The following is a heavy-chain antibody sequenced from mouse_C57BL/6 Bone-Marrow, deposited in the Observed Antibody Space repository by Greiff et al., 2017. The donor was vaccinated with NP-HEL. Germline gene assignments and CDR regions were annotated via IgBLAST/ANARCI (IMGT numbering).Heavy chain of an antibody. Sequence: EVQWVESGGDLVKPGGSLKLSCAASGFTFSSYGMSWVRQTPDKRLEWVATISSGGSYTYYPDSVKGRFTISRDNAKNTLYLQMSSLKSEDTAMYYCARLLGQFAYWGQGTLVTVSA. CDR2: ISSGGSYT. D-gene: IGHD4-1*01. V-gene: IGHV5-6*01. CDR1: GFTFSSYG. J-gene: IGHJ3*01. CDR3: ARLLGQFAY.